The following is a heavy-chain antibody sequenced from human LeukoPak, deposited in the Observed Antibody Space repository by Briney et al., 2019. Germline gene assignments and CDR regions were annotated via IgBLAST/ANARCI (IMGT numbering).Heavy chain of an antibody. D-gene: IGHD1-26*01. J-gene: IGHJ4*02. CDR1: GYSISSGYY. V-gene: IGHV4-38-2*02. Sequence: PSETLSLTCTVSGYSISSGYYWGWILQTPGKGLEWIGSIYHSGSTYYNPSLKSRVTISVDTSKNQFSLKLSSVTAADTAVYYCARGGASFGYWSQGTLVTVSS. CDR2: IYHSGST. CDR3: ARGGASFGY.